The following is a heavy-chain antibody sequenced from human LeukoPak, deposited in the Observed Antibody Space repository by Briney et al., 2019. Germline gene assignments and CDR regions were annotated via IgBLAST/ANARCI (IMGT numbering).Heavy chain of an antibody. CDR3: ERGWSGWNEYYFDY. CDR1: GYTFTSYD. CDR2: MNPNSGNT. V-gene: IGHV1-8*01. J-gene: IGHJ4*02. Sequence: ASVKVSCKASGYTFTSYDINWVRQATGQGLEWMGWMNPNSGNTGYAQKFQGRVTMTRNTSISTPYMKLSSLRSEDTTVYYCERGWSGWNEYYFDYWGQGTLVTVSS. D-gene: IGHD1-1*01.